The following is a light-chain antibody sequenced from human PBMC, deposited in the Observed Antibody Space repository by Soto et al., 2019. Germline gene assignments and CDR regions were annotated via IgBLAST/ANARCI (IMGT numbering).Light chain of an antibody. J-gene: IGKJ3*01. V-gene: IGKV1-9*01. CDR2: AAS. Sequence: DIQLTQSPSFLSASVGVRVTITCRASQGISSYLVWYQQKPGKAPKPLIYAASTLQSGVPSRFRGSGSGTQFTLTISSLQPEDFATYYCQQLDSYPLTFGPGTTVDIK. CDR1: QGISSY. CDR3: QQLDSYPLT.